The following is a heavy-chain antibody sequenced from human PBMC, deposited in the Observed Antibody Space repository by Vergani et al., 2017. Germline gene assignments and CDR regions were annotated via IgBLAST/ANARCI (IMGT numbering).Heavy chain of an antibody. V-gene: IGHV3-33*01. CDR2: IWYDGSNK. CDR3: AMGPRGLMIGFDY. J-gene: IGHJ4*02. Sequence: QVQLVESGGGVVQPGRSLRLSCAASGFTFSSYGMHWVRQAPGKGLEWVAVIWYDGSNKYYADSVKGRFTISRDNSKNTLYLQMNSLRAEDTAVYYCAMGPRGLMIGFDYWGQGTLVTVSS. CDR1: GFTFSSYG. D-gene: IGHD2-21*01.